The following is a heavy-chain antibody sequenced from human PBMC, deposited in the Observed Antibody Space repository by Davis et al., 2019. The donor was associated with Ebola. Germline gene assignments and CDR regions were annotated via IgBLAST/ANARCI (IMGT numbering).Heavy chain of an antibody. V-gene: IGHV1-18*01. CDR2: ISAYNGNT. CDR1: GYTFTSYG. Sequence: ASVKVSCKASGYTFTSYGISWVRQAPGQGLEWMGWISAYNGNTNYAQKLQGRVTMTTDTSTSTAYMELSSLRSEDTAVYYCATVNCSSTSCPYDAFDIWGQGTMVTVSS. CDR3: ATVNCSSTSCPYDAFDI. J-gene: IGHJ3*02. D-gene: IGHD2-2*01.